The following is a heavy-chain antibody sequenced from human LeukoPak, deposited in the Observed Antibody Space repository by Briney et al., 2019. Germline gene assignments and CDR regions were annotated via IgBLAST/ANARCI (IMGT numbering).Heavy chain of an antibody. V-gene: IGHV3-43*01. CDR1: GFTFDDYT. Sequence: GGSLRLSCAASGFTFDDYTMHWVRQAPGKGLEWVSLIRWDGGSTYYADSVKGRFTISGDNSKNSLYLQMNSLRTEDTALYYCAILTGYHDFDHWGQGTQVTVSS. D-gene: IGHD3-9*01. CDR2: IRWDGGST. J-gene: IGHJ4*02. CDR3: AILTGYHDFDH.